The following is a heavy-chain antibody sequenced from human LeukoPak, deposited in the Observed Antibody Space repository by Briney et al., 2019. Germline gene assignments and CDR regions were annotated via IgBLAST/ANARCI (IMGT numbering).Heavy chain of an antibody. V-gene: IGHV3-73*01. CDR1: GFTFSGSA. D-gene: IGHD5-12*01. Sequence: GGSLRLSCAASGFTFSGSAMHWVRQASGKGLEWVGRIRSKANSYATAYAASVKGRFTISRDDSKNTAYLQMNSLRAEDTAVYCCANFWLHGLRHQPDWGQGTLVTVSS. CDR3: ANFWLHGLRHQPD. CDR2: IRSKANSYAT. J-gene: IGHJ4*02.